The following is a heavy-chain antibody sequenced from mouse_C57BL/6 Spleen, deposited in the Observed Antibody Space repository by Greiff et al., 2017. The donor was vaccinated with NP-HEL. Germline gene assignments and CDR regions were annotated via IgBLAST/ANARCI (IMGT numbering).Heavy chain of an antibody. CDR1: GFSFNTYA. V-gene: IGHV10-1*01. Sequence: DVQLVESGGGLVQPKGSLKLSCAASGFSFNTYAMNWVRQAPGKGLEWVARIRSKSNNYATYYADSVKDRFTISRDDSESMLYLQMNNLKTEDTAMYYCVLYGSSYGYFDVWGTGTTVTVSS. CDR2: IRSKSNNYAT. D-gene: IGHD1-1*01. CDR3: VLYGSSYGYFDV. J-gene: IGHJ1*03.